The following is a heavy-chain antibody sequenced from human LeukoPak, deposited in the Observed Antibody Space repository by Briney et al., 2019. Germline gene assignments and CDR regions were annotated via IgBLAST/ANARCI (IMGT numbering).Heavy chain of an antibody. CDR3: ARVGKKQWLRYFDY. CDR2: IKQDGSEK. D-gene: IGHD6-19*01. Sequence: HPGGSLRLSCAASGFTFSSYWMSWVRQAPGKGLEWVANIKQDGSEKYYVDSVKGRFTISRDNAKNSLYLQMNSLRAEDTAVYYCARVGKKQWLRYFDYWGQGTLVTVSS. V-gene: IGHV3-7*01. J-gene: IGHJ4*02. CDR1: GFTFSSYW.